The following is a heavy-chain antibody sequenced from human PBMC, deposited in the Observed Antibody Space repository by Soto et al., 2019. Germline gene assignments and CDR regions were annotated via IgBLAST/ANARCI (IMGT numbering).Heavy chain of an antibody. J-gene: IGHJ4*02. CDR2: ISAYNGNT. Sequence: ASVKVSCKASGYTFTSYGISWVRQAPGQGLEWMGWISAYNGNTNYAQKLQGRVTMTTDTSTSTAYMELRSLRSDDTAVYYRARDGKWFGELLYTGDYWGQGTLVTVSS. CDR3: ARDGKWFGELLYTGDY. CDR1: GYTFTSYG. V-gene: IGHV1-18*01. D-gene: IGHD3-10*01.